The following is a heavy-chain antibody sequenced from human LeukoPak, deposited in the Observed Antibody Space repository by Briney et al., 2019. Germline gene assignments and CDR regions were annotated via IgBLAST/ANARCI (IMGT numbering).Heavy chain of an antibody. CDR3: AREVGGDGDYFDY. V-gene: IGHV4-31*03. CDR1: GGSISSGGYY. CDR2: IYYSGST. Sequence: PSETLSLTCTVSGGSISSGGYYWSWIRQHPGKGLEWIGDIYYSGSTYHNPSLKSRVTISVDTSKNQFSLKLSSVTAADTAVYYCAREVGGDGDYFDYWGQGTLVTASS. D-gene: IGHD3-16*01. J-gene: IGHJ4*02.